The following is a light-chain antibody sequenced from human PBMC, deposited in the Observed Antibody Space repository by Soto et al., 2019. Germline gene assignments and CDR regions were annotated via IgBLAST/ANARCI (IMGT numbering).Light chain of an antibody. J-gene: IGLJ1*01. Sequence: QSALTQPASVSGSPGQSITISCTGTSSDVGGYNYVSWYQQHPGKAPKLMIYDVSNRPSGVSNRFSGSKSGNTASLIISGLQAEDEADYYCSSYTSSSNDVFGTGTKLTVL. CDR3: SSYTSSSNDV. CDR1: SSDVGGYNY. V-gene: IGLV2-14*01. CDR2: DVS.